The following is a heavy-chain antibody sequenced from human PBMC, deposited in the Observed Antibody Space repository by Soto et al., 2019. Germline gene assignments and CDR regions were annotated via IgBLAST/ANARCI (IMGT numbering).Heavy chain of an antibody. D-gene: IGHD6-13*01. Sequence: EVQLVESGGGLVKPGGSLRLSCAASGFTFSNAWMSWVRQAPGKGLEWVGRIKSKTDGGTTDYAAPVKGRFTISRDYSKNTLYRQMNSLKTEDTAVYYCTTEDRSYSSSWYEDYWGQGTLVTVSS. CDR2: IKSKTDGGTT. CDR3: TTEDRSYSSSWYEDY. V-gene: IGHV3-15*01. J-gene: IGHJ4*02. CDR1: GFTFSNAW.